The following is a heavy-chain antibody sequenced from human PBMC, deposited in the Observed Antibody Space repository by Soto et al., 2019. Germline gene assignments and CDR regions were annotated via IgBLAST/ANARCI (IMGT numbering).Heavy chain of an antibody. CDR2: IIPIFGTA. Sequence: GASVKVSCKASGGTFSSYAISWVRQAPGQGLEWMGGIIPIFGTANYAQKFQGRVTITADKSTSTAYMELSSLRSEDTAVYYCAREGGEGGYSGYERSFYYYGMDVWGQGTTVTVSS. CDR3: AREGGEGGYSGYERSFYYYGMDV. D-gene: IGHD5-12*01. J-gene: IGHJ6*02. V-gene: IGHV1-69*06. CDR1: GGTFSSYA.